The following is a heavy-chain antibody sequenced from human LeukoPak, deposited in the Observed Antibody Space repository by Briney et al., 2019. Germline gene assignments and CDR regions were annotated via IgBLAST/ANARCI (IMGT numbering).Heavy chain of an antibody. CDR3: ARDGGYCSSTSCYTTFAYYYYGMDV. Sequence: SQTLSLTCAISGDSVSSNSAAWNWIRQSPSRGLEWLGRTYYRSKWYNDYAVSVKSRITINPDTSKNQFFLQLNSVTPEDTAVYYCARDGGYCSSTSCYTTFAYYYYGMDVWGQGTTVTVSS. D-gene: IGHD2-2*02. J-gene: IGHJ6*02. CDR2: TYYRSKWYN. V-gene: IGHV6-1*01. CDR1: GDSVSSNSAA.